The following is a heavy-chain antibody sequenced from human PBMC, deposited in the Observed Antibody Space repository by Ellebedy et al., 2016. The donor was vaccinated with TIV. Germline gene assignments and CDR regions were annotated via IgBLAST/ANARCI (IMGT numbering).Heavy chain of an antibody. J-gene: IGHJ4*02. V-gene: IGHV1-18*04. CDR3: ARDAVGATHFDY. CDR2: ISTYNGGA. CDR1: GYTFTSYY. Sequence: ASVKVSXKASGYTFTSYYMHWVRQAPGQGLEWVAWISTYNGGAKYAQRVQGRVTMTTDTSTRTAYMELRSLRSDDTAVYYCARDAVGATHFDYWGQGTLVTVSS. D-gene: IGHD1-26*01.